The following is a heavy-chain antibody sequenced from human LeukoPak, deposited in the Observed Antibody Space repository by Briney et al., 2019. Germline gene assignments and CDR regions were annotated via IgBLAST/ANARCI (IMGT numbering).Heavy chain of an antibody. CDR2: IYPGDSDI. J-gene: IGHJ4*02. CDR1: GYSFTSYW. V-gene: IGHV5-51*01. CDR3: ARHSFYGSGSYSPGDH. D-gene: IGHD3-10*01. Sequence: GESLKISCKGSGYSFTSYWIAWARQMPGKGLEWMGIIYPGDSDIRYSPSFQGQVTISADKSISTAYLQWSSLKASDTAMYYCARHSFYGSGSYSPGDHWGQGTLVTVSS.